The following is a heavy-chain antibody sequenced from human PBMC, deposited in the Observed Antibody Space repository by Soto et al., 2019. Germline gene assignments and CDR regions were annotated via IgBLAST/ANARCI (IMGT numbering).Heavy chain of an antibody. CDR2: SSYGVGT. J-gene: IGHJ4*02. CDR1: GDFFSNYY. Sequence: QVQLQESGPGLVKPSETLSLNCTVSGDFFSNYYWSWVRQPPGKGLEWIGYSSYGVGTHYNPSLKRRFTVSLDTSKYQVSLKLSSVTAADTVLYYCARYISSWSSCACWGQGPGVTVSS. CDR3: ARYISSWSSCAC. V-gene: IGHV4-59*01. D-gene: IGHD6-13*01.